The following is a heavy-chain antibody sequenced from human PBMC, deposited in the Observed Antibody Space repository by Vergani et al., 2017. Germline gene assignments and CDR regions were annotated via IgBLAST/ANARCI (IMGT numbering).Heavy chain of an antibody. D-gene: IGHD3-10*01. Sequence: QVQLQESGPGLVKPSQTLSLTCTVSGGSINSGDYYWSWIRQPPGKGLEWIGYIYYSGSTYYNPSLKSRLTISVDTSKNQFSLKLTSVTAADTAVYYCARELDYYGSWSNYFDYWGQGTLVTVSS. J-gene: IGHJ4*02. CDR3: ARELDYYGSWSNYFDY. V-gene: IGHV4-30-4*08. CDR1: GGSINSGDYY. CDR2: IYYSGST.